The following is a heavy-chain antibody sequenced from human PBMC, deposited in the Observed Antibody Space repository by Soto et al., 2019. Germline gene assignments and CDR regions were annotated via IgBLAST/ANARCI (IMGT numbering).Heavy chain of an antibody. CDR3: ARDETVIRGVIKRGGGLYL. CDR2: IIPLFGST. J-gene: IGHJ6*02. V-gene: IGHV1-69*19. CDR1: GATFTKYA. Sequence: QVQLEQSGAEVKMPGSSVTVSCKAYGATFTKYAFNWVRQAPGQGLEWMGGIIPLFGSTNYAERFQGRLTVTTNESTSTVFMELSSLTSDDTAIYYCARDETVIRGVIKRGGGLYLWGQGTTVIGSS. D-gene: IGHD3-10*01.